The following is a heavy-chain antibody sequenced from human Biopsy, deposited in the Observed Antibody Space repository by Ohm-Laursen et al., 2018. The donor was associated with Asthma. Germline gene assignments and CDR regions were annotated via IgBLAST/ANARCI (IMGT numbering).Heavy chain of an antibody. Sequence: SLRLPCSASGFTFGNFWMSWGRQTPGKGLEWVATINGDGSQKSYVDSVTGRFTISRDNSKNSLYLQMNSLRDEDTAVYYCARDYGGNSGYYYGMDVWGQGTTVTVSS. CDR1: GFTFGNFW. J-gene: IGHJ6*02. CDR3: ARDYGGNSGYYYGMDV. D-gene: IGHD4-23*01. V-gene: IGHV3-7*01. CDR2: INGDGSQK.